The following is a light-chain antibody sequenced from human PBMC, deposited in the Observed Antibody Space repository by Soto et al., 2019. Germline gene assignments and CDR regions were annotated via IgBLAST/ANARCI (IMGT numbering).Light chain of an antibody. CDR2: RSN. V-gene: IGLV1-44*01. CDR1: RSNIGSDT. CDR3: ASWDASLNGWV. J-gene: IGLJ3*02. Sequence: QSVLTQPPSASGTPGQRVTISCSGSRSNIGSDTVNWYQQLPGTAPKLLIHRSNQRPSGVPGRFSGSESGTSASLAISGLQPEDEADYHCASWDASLNGWVFGGGTKLTVL.